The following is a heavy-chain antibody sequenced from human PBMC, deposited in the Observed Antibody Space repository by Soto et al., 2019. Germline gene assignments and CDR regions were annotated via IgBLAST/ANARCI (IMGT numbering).Heavy chain of an antibody. CDR1: GYTFANYA. Sequence: QVLLVQSGAEVKKPGASVKVSCKASGYTFANYAIQWVRQAPGQRLEWMGWINAGNGNIEYSQRFQGRVTITRDTSATTVYMELSSLRSEDTAVYYCATHILTGYYYYFYMDVWGKGTTVTVSS. J-gene: IGHJ6*03. CDR3: ATHILTGYYYYFYMDV. CDR2: INAGNGNI. V-gene: IGHV1-3*01. D-gene: IGHD3-9*01.